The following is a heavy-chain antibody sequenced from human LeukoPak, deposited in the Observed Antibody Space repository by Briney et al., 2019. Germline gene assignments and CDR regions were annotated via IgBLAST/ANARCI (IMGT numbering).Heavy chain of an antibody. CDR1: GYTVSSYG. J-gene: IGHJ4*02. CDR2: ISAYNGNT. Sequence: ASVKVSCTASGYTVSSYGISWVRQAPAPGHELMGWISAYNGNTNYRQTLQGRVTMTTDTSTSTAYMDLRSLRSDDTAIYYCARDSPDGSGTYYNDSPDYWGQGTLVTVSS. D-gene: IGHD3-10*01. V-gene: IGHV1-18*01. CDR3: ARDSPDGSGTYYNDSPDY.